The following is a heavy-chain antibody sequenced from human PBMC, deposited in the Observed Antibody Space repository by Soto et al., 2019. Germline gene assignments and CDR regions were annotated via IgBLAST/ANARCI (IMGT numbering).Heavy chain of an antibody. Sequence: GGSLRLSCAASGFTFNSYAMNWVRQAPGKGLAWVSAIGTDGNTYYANSVKGRFTISRDNSRTTLYLQINSLRVEDTALYYCVRKYPGTRPFDYGRQGTLVTASS. CDR3: VRKYPGTRPFDY. J-gene: IGHJ4*01. CDR2: IGTDGNT. V-gene: IGHV3-23*01. D-gene: IGHD2-2*01. CDR1: GFTFNSYA.